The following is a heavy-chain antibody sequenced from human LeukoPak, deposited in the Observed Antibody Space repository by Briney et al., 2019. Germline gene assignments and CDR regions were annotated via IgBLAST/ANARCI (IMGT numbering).Heavy chain of an antibody. CDR1: GFTFSSYS. Sequence: GGSLRLSCAASGFTFSSYSMNWVRQAPGKGLEWVSSISSSSSYIYYTDSVKGRFTISRDNAKKSLYLQMNSLRAEDTAVYYCAKSATPWLPPFPYWGQGTLVTVSS. CDR2: ISSSSSYI. D-gene: IGHD5-12*01. V-gene: IGHV3-21*01. J-gene: IGHJ4*02. CDR3: AKSATPWLPPFPY.